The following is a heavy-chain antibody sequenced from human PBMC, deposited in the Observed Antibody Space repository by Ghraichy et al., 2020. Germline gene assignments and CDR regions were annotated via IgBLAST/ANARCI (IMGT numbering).Heavy chain of an antibody. CDR3: AGQNLYYDFWSGSRNGMDV. CDR1: GGSISSGGYS. D-gene: IGHD3-3*01. CDR2: IYHSGST. V-gene: IGHV4-30-2*01. J-gene: IGHJ6*02. Sequence: SETLSLTCAVSGGSISSGGYSWSWIRQPPGKGLEWIGYIYHSGSTYYNSSLKSRVTISVDRSKNQFSLKLSSVTAADTAVYYCAGQNLYYDFWSGSRNGMDVWGQGTTVTVSS.